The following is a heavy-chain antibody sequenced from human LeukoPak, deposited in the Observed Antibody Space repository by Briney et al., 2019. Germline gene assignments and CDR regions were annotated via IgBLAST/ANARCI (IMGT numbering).Heavy chain of an antibody. CDR3: ARPSNYYYMDV. CDR2: INPNSGVT. CDR1: GYTFTGYY. Sequence: ASVKVSCKASGYTFTGYYMHWVRQAPGQGLEWMGRINPNSGVTNYAQKFQGRVTMTMDTSISTAYMELSSLRSDDTAAYYFARPSNYYYMDVWGKGTKVTVSS. V-gene: IGHV1-2*06. J-gene: IGHJ6*03.